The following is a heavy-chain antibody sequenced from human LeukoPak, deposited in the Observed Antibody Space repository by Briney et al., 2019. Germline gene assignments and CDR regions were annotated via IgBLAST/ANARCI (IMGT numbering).Heavy chain of an antibody. D-gene: IGHD2-15*01. CDR1: GFSITTNGVG. CDR3: AHSLRRPSCSGGNCYYFDY. J-gene: IGHJ4*02. V-gene: IGHV2-5*02. Sequence: SGPTLVNPTQTLPLTCTVTGFSITTNGVGVGWIRQAPVKALEWLAIIFWDGDRRYNSSLRSRLTITTDNSKNQVVLTMTNMDPVDTATYFCAHSLRRPSCSGGNCYYFDYWGQGTLVTVSS. CDR2: IFWDGDR.